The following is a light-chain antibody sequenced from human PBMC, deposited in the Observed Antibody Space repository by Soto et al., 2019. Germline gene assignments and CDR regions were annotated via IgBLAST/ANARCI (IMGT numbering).Light chain of an antibody. CDR3: QKYDSAPLT. J-gene: IGKJ4*01. CDR2: AAS. Sequence: DVHMTQSPSSLSASVGDRVTITCRASQGISRSLAWYQQKPGKAPKLLIYAASTLQSGVPSRFSGSGSGTDFTLTISSLQPEDVTIYYCQKYDSAPLTFGGGTKVEIK. V-gene: IGKV1-27*01. CDR1: QGISRS.